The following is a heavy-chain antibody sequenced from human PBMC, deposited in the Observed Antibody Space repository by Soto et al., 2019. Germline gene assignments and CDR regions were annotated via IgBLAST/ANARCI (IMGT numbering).Heavy chain of an antibody. Sequence: EVQLVESGGGLVQPGRSLRLSCAASGFTFDDYAMHWVRQAPGKGLEWVSGISWNSGSIGYADSVKGRFTISRDNAKNSLYRQMSSLRAEDTALYYCAKGGSNRVRYYFDYWGQGTLVTVSS. CDR1: GFTFDDYA. CDR2: ISWNSGSI. J-gene: IGHJ4*02. V-gene: IGHV3-9*01. CDR3: AKGGSNRVRYYFDY. D-gene: IGHD4-17*01.